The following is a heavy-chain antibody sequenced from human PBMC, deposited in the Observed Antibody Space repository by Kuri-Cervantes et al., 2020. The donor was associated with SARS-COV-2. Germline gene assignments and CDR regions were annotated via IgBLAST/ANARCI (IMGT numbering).Heavy chain of an antibody. V-gene: IGHV3-30-3*01. CDR2: LSHDGSNK. CDR1: GFTFRNYA. D-gene: IGHD2-2*01. J-gene: IGHJ6*02. CDR3: ARDAEIYCSSTSCYYGMDV. Sequence: LKISCAASGFTFRNYAMHWVRQAPGKGLEWVAVLSHDGSNKYYADSVKGRFTISRDNSKNILYLQMNSLRVEDTAVYYCARDAEIYCSSTSCYYGMDVWGQGTTVTVSS.